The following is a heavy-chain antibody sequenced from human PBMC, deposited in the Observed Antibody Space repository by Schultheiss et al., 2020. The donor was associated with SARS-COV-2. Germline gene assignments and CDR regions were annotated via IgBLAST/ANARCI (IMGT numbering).Heavy chain of an antibody. CDR2: INPNSGGT. CDR1: GYTFTGYY. V-gene: IGHV1-2*02. Sequence: ASVKVSCKASGYTFTGYYMHWVRQAPGQGLEWMGWINPNSGGTNYAQKFQGRVTMTRDTSISTAYMELSRLRSDDTAVYYCARHPGLSRNWFDPWGQGTLVTVSS. J-gene: IGHJ5*02. CDR3: ARHPGLSRNWFDP. D-gene: IGHD2-15*01.